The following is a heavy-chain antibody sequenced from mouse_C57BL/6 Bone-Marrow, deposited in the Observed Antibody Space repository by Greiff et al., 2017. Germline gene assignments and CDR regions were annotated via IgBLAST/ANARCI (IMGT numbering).Heavy chain of an antibody. CDR3: ARGKLDYFDY. V-gene: IGHV3-6*01. Sequence: EVKLLESGPGLVKPSQSLSLTCSVTGYSITSGYYWNWIRQFPGNKLEWMGYISYDGSNNYNPSLKNRISITRDTSKNQFFLKLNSVTTEDTAAYYCARGKLDYFDYWGQGTTLTVSS. CDR1: GYSITSGYY. J-gene: IGHJ2*01. CDR2: ISYDGSN.